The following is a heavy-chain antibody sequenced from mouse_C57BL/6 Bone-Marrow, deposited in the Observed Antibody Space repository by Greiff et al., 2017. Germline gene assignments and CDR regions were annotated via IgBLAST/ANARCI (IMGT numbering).Heavy chain of an antibody. D-gene: IGHD4-1*01. CDR3: ARRGNWDDY. J-gene: IGHJ2*01. CDR2: ISSGGSYT. V-gene: IGHV5-6*01. CDR1: GFTFSSYG. Sequence: VQLKQSGGDLVKPGGSLKLSCAASGFTFSSYGMSWVRQTPDKRLEWVATISSGGSYTYYPDSVKGRFTISRDTAKNTLYLQMSSLKSEDTAMYYCARRGNWDDYWGQGTTLTVSS.